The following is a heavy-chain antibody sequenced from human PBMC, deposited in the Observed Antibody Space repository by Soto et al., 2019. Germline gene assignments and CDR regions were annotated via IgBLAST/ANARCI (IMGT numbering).Heavy chain of an antibody. CDR2: INRDFNT. Sequence: EEQLVESGGGLVQPGGSLRLSCAASGFTFSNHVMNWVRQAPGRGLEWVSSINRDFNTYYADSVKGRFTISRDNAKDSLYLQMNILRAADTAVYYCVNGDYYVGQGTRVTVSS. J-gene: IGHJ4*02. D-gene: IGHD4-17*01. V-gene: IGHV3-48*01. CDR3: VNGDYY. CDR1: GFTFSNHV.